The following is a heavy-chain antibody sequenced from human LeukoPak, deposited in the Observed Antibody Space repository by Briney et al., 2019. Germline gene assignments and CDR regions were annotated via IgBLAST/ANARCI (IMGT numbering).Heavy chain of an antibody. D-gene: IGHD6-19*01. V-gene: IGHV1-2*02. Sequence: SVKVSCKASGYTFTGYYMHWVRQAPGQGLEWMGWINPNSGATNYAQKFQGRVTMTRDTSISTAYMELSRLTSDDTAVYYCARVSPPYRQWLVREAFDIWGQGKMVTVSS. CDR2: INPNSGAT. J-gene: IGHJ3*02. CDR3: ARVSPPYRQWLVREAFDI. CDR1: GYTFTGYY.